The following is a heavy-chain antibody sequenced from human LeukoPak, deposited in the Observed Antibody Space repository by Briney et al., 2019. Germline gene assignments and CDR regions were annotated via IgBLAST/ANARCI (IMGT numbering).Heavy chain of an antibody. V-gene: IGHV3-23*01. J-gene: IGHJ4*02. Sequence: PGGSLRLSCAASGFTFSSYAMSWVRQAPGRGLEWVSAISGSGGSTYYADSVKGRFTISRNNSKNTLYLQMNSLRAEDTAVYYCAKAHIAAAGTLDYWGQGTLVTVSS. CDR1: GFTFSSYA. CDR3: AKAHIAAAGTLDY. CDR2: ISGSGGST. D-gene: IGHD6-13*01.